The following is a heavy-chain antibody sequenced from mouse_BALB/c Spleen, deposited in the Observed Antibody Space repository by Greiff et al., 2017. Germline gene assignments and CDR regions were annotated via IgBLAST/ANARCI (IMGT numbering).Heavy chain of an antibody. Sequence: VQLVESGAELARPGASVKLSCKASGYTFTSYWMQWVKQRPGQGLEWIGAIYPGDGDTRYTQKFKGKATLTADKSSSTAYMQLSSLASEDSAVYYCARRGDMTHAMDYWGQGTSVTVSS. CDR2: IYPGDGDT. J-gene: IGHJ4*01. CDR3: ARRGDMTHAMDY. V-gene: IGHV1-87*01. CDR1: GYTFTSYW. D-gene: IGHD2-3*01.